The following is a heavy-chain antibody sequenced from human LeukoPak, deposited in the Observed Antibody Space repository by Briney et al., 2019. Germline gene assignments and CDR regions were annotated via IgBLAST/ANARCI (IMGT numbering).Heavy chain of an antibody. CDR3: AREVGESLDYYYYGMDV. Sequence: PGGSLRLSCAASGFTFSSYSTNWVRQAPGKGLEWVSSISSSSSYIYYADSVKGRFTISRDNAKNSLYLQMNSLRAEDTAVYYCAREVGESLDYYYYGMDVWGKGTTVTVSS. V-gene: IGHV3-21*01. D-gene: IGHD3-10*01. CDR1: GFTFSSYS. J-gene: IGHJ6*04. CDR2: ISSSSSYI.